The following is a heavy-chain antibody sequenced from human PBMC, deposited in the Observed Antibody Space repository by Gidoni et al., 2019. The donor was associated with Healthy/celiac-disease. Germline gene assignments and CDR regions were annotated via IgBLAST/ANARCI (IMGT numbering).Heavy chain of an antibody. CDR1: GFTLDDYA. CDR3: AKDMKVWVGASIDY. CDR2: ISWNSGSR. J-gene: IGHJ4*02. Sequence: EVQLVESWGGLLQPGRSLRLACAAAGFTLDDYAMPWSRQAPGKGLEWVSGISWNSGSRGYADAVKGRFTISRDNAKNSLYLQMNSLRAEDTALYYCAKDMKVWVGASIDYWGQGTLVTVSS. D-gene: IGHD1-26*01. V-gene: IGHV3-9*01.